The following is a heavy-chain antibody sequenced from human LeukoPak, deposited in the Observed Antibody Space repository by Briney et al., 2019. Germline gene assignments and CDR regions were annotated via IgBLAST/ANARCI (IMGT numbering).Heavy chain of an antibody. J-gene: IGHJ3*02. Sequence: SETLSLTCAVYGGSFSGYYWNWIRQPPGKGLEWIGEINHNGSTNYNPSLKSRVTISADTSKNQFSLKLSSVTAADTAVYYCARGYPKPAFDIWGQGTMVTVSS. CDR1: GGSFSGYY. CDR2: INHNGST. V-gene: IGHV4-34*01. CDR3: ARGYPKPAFDI.